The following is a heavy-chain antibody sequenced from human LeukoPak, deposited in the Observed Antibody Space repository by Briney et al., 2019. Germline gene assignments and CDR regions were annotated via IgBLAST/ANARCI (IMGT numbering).Heavy chain of an antibody. CDR2: ISSSGSTI. V-gene: IGHV3-11*04. Sequence: TGGSLRLSCAASGFTFSDYYMSWIRQAPGKGLEWVSYISSSGSTIYYADSVKGRFTISRDNAKNSLYLQMNSRRAEDTAVYCCARDGVYSYGHTDYWGQGTLVTVSS. CDR1: GFTFSDYY. D-gene: IGHD5-18*01. CDR3: ARDGVYSYGHTDY. J-gene: IGHJ4*02.